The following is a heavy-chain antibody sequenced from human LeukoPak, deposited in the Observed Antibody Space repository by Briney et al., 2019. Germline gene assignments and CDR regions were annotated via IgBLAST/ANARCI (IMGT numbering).Heavy chain of an antibody. CDR1: GFTFSSYG. CDR3: ARDDRSGSYSGFDY. Sequence: GGSLRLSCAASGFTFSSYGMHWVRQAPGKGLEWVAVIWYDGSNKYYADSVKGRFTISRDNSKNTLYLQMNSLRAEDTAVYYCARDDRSGSYSGFDYWGQGTLVTVSS. D-gene: IGHD1-26*01. CDR2: IWYDGSNK. V-gene: IGHV3-33*01. J-gene: IGHJ4*02.